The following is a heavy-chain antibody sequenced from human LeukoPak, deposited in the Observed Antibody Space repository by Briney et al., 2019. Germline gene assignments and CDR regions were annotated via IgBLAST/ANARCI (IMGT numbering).Heavy chain of an antibody. CDR2: LSGSGSST. J-gene: IGHJ3*01. CDR3: AKGGGRPLDDAFDV. CDR1: GFIFNKHA. Sequence: GGSLRLSCVASGFIFNKHAMSWVRQAPGKGLEWVSGLSGSGSSTDYADSVKGRFTVSRDNSRDTLHLQMNSLRAEDTAIYYCAKGGGRPLDDAFDVWGQGTMVTVSS. V-gene: IGHV3-23*01.